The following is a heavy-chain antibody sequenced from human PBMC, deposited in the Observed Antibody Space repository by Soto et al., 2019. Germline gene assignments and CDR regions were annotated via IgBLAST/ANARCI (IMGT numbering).Heavy chain of an antibody. J-gene: IGHJ5*02. Sequence: SVKVSCKASGGTFSSYAISWVRQAPGQGLEWMGGIIPIFGTANYAQKFQGRVTITADESTSTAYMELSSLRSEDTAVYYCAREPGIAAAGTSWFDPWGQGTLVTVSS. CDR2: IIPIFGTA. D-gene: IGHD6-13*01. V-gene: IGHV1-69*13. CDR3: AREPGIAAAGTSWFDP. CDR1: GGTFSSYA.